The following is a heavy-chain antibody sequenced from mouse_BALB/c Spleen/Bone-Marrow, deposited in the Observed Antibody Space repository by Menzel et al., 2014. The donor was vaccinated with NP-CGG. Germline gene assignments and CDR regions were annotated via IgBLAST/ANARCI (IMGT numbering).Heavy chain of an antibody. V-gene: IGHV1-37*01. J-gene: IGHJ3*01. CDR3: GGQDGYYGGFAY. D-gene: IGHD2-3*01. CDR1: GYPFTGYF. CDR2: INPYNGDT. Sequence: EVQLVESGPELVKPGALVKISCKASGYPFTGYFMNWVKQSHGKSLEWIGRINPYNGDTFYNQKFKGKATLTVDKSFSTAHMELLSLTSEDSAVYYCGGQDGYYGGFAYWGQGTLVTVSA.